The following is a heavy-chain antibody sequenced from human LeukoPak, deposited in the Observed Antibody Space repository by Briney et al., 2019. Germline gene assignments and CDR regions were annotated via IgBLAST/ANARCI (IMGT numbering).Heavy chain of an antibody. J-gene: IGHJ4*02. CDR1: GYTFTGYY. CDR2: INPNSGGT. V-gene: IGHV1-2*02. D-gene: IGHD2-2*01. CDR3: ARDPTYCSSTSCENDY. Sequence: ASVKVSCKASGYTFTGYYMHWVRQAPGQGLEWMGWINPNSGGTNYAQKFQGRVTMTRDTSISTAYMELSRLRSDDTAVYYCARDPTYCSSTSCENDYWGQGTLVTVSS.